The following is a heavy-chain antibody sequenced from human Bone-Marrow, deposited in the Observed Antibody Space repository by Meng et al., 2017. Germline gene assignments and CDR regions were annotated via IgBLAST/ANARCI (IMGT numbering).Heavy chain of an antibody. CDR2: IIPIFGTA. CDR1: GGTFSSYA. V-gene: IGHV1-69*06. Sequence: SVKVSCKASGGTFSSYAISWVRQAPGQGLEWMGGIIPIFGTANYAQKFQGRVTITADKSTSTAYMELSSLRSEDTAVYYCATEGAGEQEPFYYGMDVWGQGTTVTVSS. D-gene: IGHD3-16*01. CDR3: ATEGAGEQEPFYYGMDV. J-gene: IGHJ6*02.